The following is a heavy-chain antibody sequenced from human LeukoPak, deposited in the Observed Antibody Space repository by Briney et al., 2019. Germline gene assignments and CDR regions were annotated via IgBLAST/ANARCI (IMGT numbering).Heavy chain of an antibody. CDR2: IYPGDSDT. D-gene: IGHD1-26*01. CDR1: GSSFTSYW. Sequence: GESLQISCQGSGSSFTSYWIGWVRQLPGKGLEWMGIIYPGDSDTRYSPSFQGQVTISADKSISTAYLQWSSLKPSDTAMYYCARHRIVGATSELDYWGQGTLVTVSS. CDR3: ARHRIVGATSELDY. V-gene: IGHV5-51*01. J-gene: IGHJ4*02.